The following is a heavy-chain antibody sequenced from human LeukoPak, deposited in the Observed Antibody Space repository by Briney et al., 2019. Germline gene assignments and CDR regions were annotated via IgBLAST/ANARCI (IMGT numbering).Heavy chain of an antibody. Sequence: GSLRLSCAASGFTFDDYAMHWVRQPPGKGLEWVSLISGDGGSTYYTDSVKGRFTISRDNSRNSLYLQINSLRTEDTALYYCAKEASVWYGTHFFDYWGQGTLVTVSS. V-gene: IGHV3-43*02. D-gene: IGHD6-19*01. J-gene: IGHJ4*02. CDR1: GFTFDDYA. CDR2: ISGDGGST. CDR3: AKEASVWYGTHFFDY.